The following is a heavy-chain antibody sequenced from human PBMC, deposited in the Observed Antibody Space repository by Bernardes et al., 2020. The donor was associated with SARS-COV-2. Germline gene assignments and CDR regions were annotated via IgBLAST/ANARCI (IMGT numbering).Heavy chain of an antibody. J-gene: IGHJ6*02. Sequence: GACLKNSSNGSGDSFTRYWIGWVRPIPGKGLEWLGIIYPGDSDTRYSPSFQGQVTISADKSISTAYLQWSSLKASDTAMYYCARRSSAIYGMDVWGQGTTVTVSS. D-gene: IGHD2-2*01. V-gene: IGHV5-51*01. CDR1: GDSFTRYW. CDR2: IYPGDSDT. CDR3: ARRSSAIYGMDV.